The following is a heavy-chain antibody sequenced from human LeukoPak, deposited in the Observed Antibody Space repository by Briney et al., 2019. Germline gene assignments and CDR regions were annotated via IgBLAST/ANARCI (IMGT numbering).Heavy chain of an antibody. CDR1: GDTLTGYY. Sequence: GASVKVSCTTSGDTLTGYYMHWVRQAPGQGLEWMGWINPNSGGTNYAQKFQGRVTMTRDTSISTAYMELSRLRSDDTAVYYCARGRMATITDAFDIWGQGTMVTVSS. V-gene: IGHV1-2*02. CDR2: INPNSGGT. J-gene: IGHJ3*02. CDR3: ARGRMATITDAFDI. D-gene: IGHD5-24*01.